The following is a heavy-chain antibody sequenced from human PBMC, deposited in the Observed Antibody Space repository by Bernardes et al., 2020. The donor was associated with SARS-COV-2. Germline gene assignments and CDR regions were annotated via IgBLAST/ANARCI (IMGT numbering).Heavy chain of an antibody. V-gene: IGHV3-30*18. CDR2: ISYDESKK. CDR1: GFTFSSYD. CDR3: ANGGNYYYGMDV. J-gene: IGHJ6*02. Sequence: GGSLRLSCAASGFTFSSYDMHWVRQAPGKGLAWVAVISYDESKKYYADSVKGRFNISRDNSKNTLELQMNSLRGEDTAVYYCANGGNYYYGMDVWGQGTTVTVSS.